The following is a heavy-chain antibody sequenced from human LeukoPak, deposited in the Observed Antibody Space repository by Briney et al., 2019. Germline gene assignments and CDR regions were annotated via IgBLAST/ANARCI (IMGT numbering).Heavy chain of an antibody. CDR2: IYSGGST. V-gene: IGHV3-66*01. CDR3: ARDSGYPH. D-gene: IGHD5-18*01. J-gene: IGHJ4*02. Sequence: PGGSLRLSCAASGFTFSSYAMNWVRQAPGKGLEWVSVIYSGGSTYYADSVKGRFTISRDNSKNTLYLQMNSLRAEDTAVYYCARDSGYPHWGQGTLVTVSS. CDR1: GFTFSSYA.